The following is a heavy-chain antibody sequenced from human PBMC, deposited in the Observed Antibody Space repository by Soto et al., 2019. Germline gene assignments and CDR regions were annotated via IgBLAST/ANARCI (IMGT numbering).Heavy chain of an antibody. Sequence: GGSLRLSCAASGFTFSSYSMNWVRQAQGKGLEWVSYISSSSSTIYYADSVKGRFTISRDNAKNSLYLQMNSLRDEDTAVYYCARAIITMVRGVTPFDYWGQGTLVTVSS. CDR2: ISSSSSTI. J-gene: IGHJ4*02. V-gene: IGHV3-48*02. CDR1: GFTFSSYS. D-gene: IGHD3-10*01. CDR3: ARAIITMVRGVTPFDY.